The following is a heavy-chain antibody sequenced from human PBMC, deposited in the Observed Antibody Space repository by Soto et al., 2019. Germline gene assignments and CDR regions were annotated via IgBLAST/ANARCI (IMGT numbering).Heavy chain of an antibody. CDR1: GYSFGNYW. D-gene: IGHD1-20*01. Sequence: PGESLKISCKVSGYSFGNYWIGWVRQRPGKGLEWMAIIHPGESDIVYSPSFQGQVTISADKSISTAYLQWSSLRASDSAMYYCARHLIGTTFRRDYFDYWGQGTLVTVSS. V-gene: IGHV5-51*01. J-gene: IGHJ4*02. CDR2: IHPGESDI. CDR3: ARHLIGTTFRRDYFDY.